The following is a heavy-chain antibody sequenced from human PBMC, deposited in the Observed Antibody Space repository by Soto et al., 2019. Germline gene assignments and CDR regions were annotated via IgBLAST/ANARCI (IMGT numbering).Heavy chain of an antibody. Sequence: PGGSLRLSCAASGFTVSSFAMNWVRQAPGKGLEWVSSISGRGARTFYVDSVNGRFTTSRDNSKNTLFLKMTSLRAGDTAVYFCAKMVDSTRGYYFDYWGQRTLVTVSS. D-gene: IGHD3-10*01. J-gene: IGHJ4*02. CDR1: GFTVSSFA. CDR3: AKMVDSTRGYYFDY. V-gene: IGHV3-23*01. CDR2: ISGRGART.